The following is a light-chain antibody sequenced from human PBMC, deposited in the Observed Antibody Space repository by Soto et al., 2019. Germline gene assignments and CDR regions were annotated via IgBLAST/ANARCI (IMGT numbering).Light chain of an antibody. CDR3: QQYNNWPQT. J-gene: IGKJ1*01. CDR1: QSVSSN. Sequence: EIVMTQSPATLSVSAGERATLFCRASQSVSSNLAWYQQKPGQAPRLLIYGASTRATGIPARFSGSGSGTEFTLTISSLQSEDFAVYYCQQYNNWPQTFGQGTKVEIK. CDR2: GAS. V-gene: IGKV3-15*01.